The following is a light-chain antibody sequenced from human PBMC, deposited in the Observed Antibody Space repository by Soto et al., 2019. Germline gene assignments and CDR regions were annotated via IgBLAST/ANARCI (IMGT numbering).Light chain of an antibody. CDR2: AAS. J-gene: IGKJ3*01. Sequence: DIQMTQSPSSLSASVGDRVTITCRASQSIIINLNWYQQKPGNGPKLLIYAASRLQSGVPSRFSGSGSGTDFTLAISSLQTEDLATYYCPQSHSTPCFTFGTGTTVDIK. CDR1: QSIIIN. CDR3: PQSHSTPCFT. V-gene: IGKV1-39*01.